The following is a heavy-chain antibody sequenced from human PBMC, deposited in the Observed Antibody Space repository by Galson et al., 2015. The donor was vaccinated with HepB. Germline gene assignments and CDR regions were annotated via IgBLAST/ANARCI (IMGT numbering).Heavy chain of an antibody. Sequence: SLRLSCAASGFTFSSYGMHWVRQAPGKGLEWVAVISYDGSNKYYADSVKGRFTISRDNSKNTLYLQMNSLRAEDTAVYYCAKAHYYYYYGMDVWGQGTTVTVSS. CDR1: GFTFSSYG. CDR2: ISYDGSNK. V-gene: IGHV3-30*18. CDR3: AKAHYYYYYGMDV. J-gene: IGHJ6*02.